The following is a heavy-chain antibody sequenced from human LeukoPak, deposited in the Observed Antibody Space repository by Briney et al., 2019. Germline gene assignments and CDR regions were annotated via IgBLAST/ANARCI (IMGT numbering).Heavy chain of an antibody. J-gene: IGHJ5*02. CDR2: IDPSGGST. Sequence: ASVKVSCKASGYTFTSYYMHWVRQAPGQGLEWMGIIDPSGGSTSYAQKFQGRVTMTEDTSTDTAYMELSSLRSEDTAVYYCAQLGTTFDPWGQGTLVTVSS. CDR1: GYTFTSYY. V-gene: IGHV1-46*03. CDR3: AQLGTTFDP. D-gene: IGHD1-1*01.